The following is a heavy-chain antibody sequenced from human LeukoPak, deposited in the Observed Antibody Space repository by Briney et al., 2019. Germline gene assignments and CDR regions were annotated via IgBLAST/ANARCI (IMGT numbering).Heavy chain of an antibody. V-gene: IGHV3-21*01. CDR2: ITFSSSHI. CDR1: GFTFSGYV. Sequence: GGSLRLSCAASGFTFSGYVMTWVRQAPGKGLECVSPITFSSSHIYYADSVKGRFTISRDNTKDSLYLQMNSLRAEDTAIYYCAKPYYFDSSGSYYFDCWGQGTLVTVSS. D-gene: IGHD3-22*01. J-gene: IGHJ4*02. CDR3: AKPYYFDSSGSYYFDC.